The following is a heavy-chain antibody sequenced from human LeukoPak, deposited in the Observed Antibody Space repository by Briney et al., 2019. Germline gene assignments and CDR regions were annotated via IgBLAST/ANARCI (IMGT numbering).Heavy chain of an antibody. J-gene: IGHJ6*02. Sequence: PGGSLRPSCAASGFTVSSNYMSWVRQAPGKGLEWVSVIYSGGSTYYADSVKGRFTISRDNSKNTLYLQMNSLRAEDTAVYYCARHPSVVVPAGDYYYGMDVWGQGTTVTVSS. CDR2: IYSGGST. D-gene: IGHD2-2*01. CDR3: ARHPSVVVPAGDYYYGMDV. CDR1: GFTVSSNY. V-gene: IGHV3-53*01.